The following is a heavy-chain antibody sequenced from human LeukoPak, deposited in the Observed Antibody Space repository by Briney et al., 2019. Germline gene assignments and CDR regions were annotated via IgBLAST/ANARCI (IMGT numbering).Heavy chain of an antibody. Sequence: SETLSLTCTVSGGSISSGSYYWSWIRQPARKGLEWIGRIYTSGSTNYNPSLKSRVIISVDTSKNQFSLKLSSVTAADTAVYYCARAVIVGAPLGYYYMDVWGKGTTVTVSS. CDR2: IYTSGST. CDR3: ARAVIVGAPLGYYYMDV. V-gene: IGHV4-61*02. J-gene: IGHJ6*03. D-gene: IGHD1-26*01. CDR1: GGSISSGSYY.